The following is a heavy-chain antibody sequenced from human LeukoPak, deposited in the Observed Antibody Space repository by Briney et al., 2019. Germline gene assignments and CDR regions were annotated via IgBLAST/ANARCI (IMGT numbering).Heavy chain of an antibody. CDR2: INPNSGGT. J-gene: IGHJ4*02. Sequence: ASVKVSCKASGYTFTGYYMHWVRQAPGQGLEWMGWINPNSGGTNYAQKFQGRVTMTRDTSISTAYMELSRLRSDDTAVYYCARSLRYKASYYFDYWGRGTLVTVSS. CDR1: GYTFTGYY. D-gene: IGHD1-1*01. V-gene: IGHV1-2*02. CDR3: ARSLRYKASYYFDY.